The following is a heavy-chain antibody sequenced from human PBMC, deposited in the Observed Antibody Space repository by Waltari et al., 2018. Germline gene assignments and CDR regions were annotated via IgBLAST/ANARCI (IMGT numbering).Heavy chain of an antibody. Sequence: QVQLVQSGAEVKEPGSSVIISCKASGDTFSNYLISWVRRAPGQGLEWMGGSYHISGTTNSAQKFRDRVSIPADASSNTAYMELNSLQFDDTAVYFCARESYGSGRCLDFWGQGTLVTVSS. V-gene: IGHV1-69*01. CDR2: SYHISGTT. J-gene: IGHJ4*02. D-gene: IGHD3-10*01. CDR1: GDTFSNYL. CDR3: ARESYGSGRCLDF.